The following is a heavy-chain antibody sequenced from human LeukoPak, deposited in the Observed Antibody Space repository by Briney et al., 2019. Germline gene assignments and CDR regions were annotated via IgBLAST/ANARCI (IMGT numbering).Heavy chain of an antibody. CDR3: ARRYYDFWSGYYDY. CDR1: GGSISSYY. J-gene: IGHJ4*02. CDR2: ISDIGSI. D-gene: IGHD3-3*01. Sequence: SETLSLTCTVSGGSISSYYWSWIRQPPGKGPEWIAYISDIGSINYNPSLKSRVTISLDTSKNQFSLKLSSVTAADTAVYYCARRYYDFWSGYYDYWGQGTLVTVSS. V-gene: IGHV4-59*12.